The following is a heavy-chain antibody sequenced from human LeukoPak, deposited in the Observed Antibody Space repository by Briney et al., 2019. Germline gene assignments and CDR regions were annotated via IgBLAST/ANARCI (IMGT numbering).Heavy chain of an antibody. J-gene: IGHJ4*02. Sequence: GGSLRLSCAASGFTFDDYAMHWVRQAPGKGLEWVSLISWDGGSTYYADSVKGRFTISRDNSKNSLYLQMNSLRAEDTALYYCAKDIASYRMDNYFDYWGQGTLVTVSS. CDR3: AKDIASYRMDNYFDY. CDR1: GFTFDDYA. CDR2: ISWDGGST. V-gene: IGHV3-43D*03. D-gene: IGHD2-2*03.